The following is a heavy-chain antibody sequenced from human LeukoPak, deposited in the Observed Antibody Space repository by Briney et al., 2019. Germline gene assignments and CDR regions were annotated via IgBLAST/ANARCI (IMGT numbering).Heavy chain of an antibody. V-gene: IGHV4-30-4*08. Sequence: SQTLSLTCTVSGGSISSGNFFWSWLRQRPGKGLEWSGYISYSGSTYYNPSLKSRVTISVDTSKNQLSLKLSSVTAADTAVYYCAREIVVVPAASPAYYYGMDVWGQGTTVTVSS. D-gene: IGHD2-2*01. CDR3: AREIVVVPAASPAYYYGMDV. CDR1: GGSISSGNFF. J-gene: IGHJ6*02. CDR2: ISYSGST.